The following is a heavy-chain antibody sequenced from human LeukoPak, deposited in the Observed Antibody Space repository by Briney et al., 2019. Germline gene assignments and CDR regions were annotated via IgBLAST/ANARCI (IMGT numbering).Heavy chain of an antibody. V-gene: IGHV4-38-2*02. CDR2: IYHSGST. CDR1: GYSISSGYY. CDR3: ARSPRGYYDILTGFYYYYYMDV. D-gene: IGHD3-9*01. Sequence: SETLSLTCTVSGYSISSGYYWGWIRQPPGKGLEWIGSIYHSGSTYYNPSLKSRVTISVDTSKNQFSLKLSSVTAADTAVYYCARSPRGYYDILTGFYYYYYMDVWGKGTTVTISS. J-gene: IGHJ6*03.